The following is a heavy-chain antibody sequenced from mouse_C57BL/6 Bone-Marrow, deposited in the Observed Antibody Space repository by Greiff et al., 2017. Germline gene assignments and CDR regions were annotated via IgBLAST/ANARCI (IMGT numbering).Heavy chain of an antibody. D-gene: IGHD1-1*01. CDR3: ARWGITTVVFDY. J-gene: IGHJ2*01. CDR2: IYPGDGDT. Sequence: VNLVESGPELVKPGASVKISCKASGYAFSSSWMNWVKQRPGKGLEWIGRIYPGDGDTNYNGKFKGKATLTADKSSSTAYMQLSSLTSEDSAVYFCARWGITTVVFDYWGQGTTLTVSS. V-gene: IGHV1-82*01. CDR1: GYAFSSSW.